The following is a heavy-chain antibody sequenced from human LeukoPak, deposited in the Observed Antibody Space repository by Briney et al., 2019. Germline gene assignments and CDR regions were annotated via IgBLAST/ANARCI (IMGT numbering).Heavy chain of an antibody. J-gene: IGHJ4*02. CDR1: GDSISSHYW. V-gene: IGHV4-4*02. CDR3: ARKDYTYGTFDS. CDR2: IYHSGST. D-gene: IGHD5-18*01. Sequence: SGTLSLTCAVSGDSISSHYWWSWVRQPPGKGLEWIGEIYHSGSTNYNPSLKSRVTISVDKSENQFSLKVTSVTAADTAAYYCARKDYTYGTFDSWGLGTLVTVSS.